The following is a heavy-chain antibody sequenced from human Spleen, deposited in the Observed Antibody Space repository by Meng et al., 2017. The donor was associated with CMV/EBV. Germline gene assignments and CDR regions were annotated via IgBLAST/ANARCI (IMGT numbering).Heavy chain of an antibody. CDR3: ARVYLDCSSTSCHSEDAFDI. CDR2: IYYSGIT. D-gene: IGHD2-2*01. Sequence: SETLSLTCTVSGVSINSYYWSWIRQPPGKGLEWIGYIYYSGITNYNPSLKSRVTISVDTSKNQFSLKLSSVTAADTAVYYCARVYLDCSSTSCHSEDAFDIWGQGTMVTVSS. CDR1: GVSINSYY. V-gene: IGHV4-59*12. J-gene: IGHJ3*02.